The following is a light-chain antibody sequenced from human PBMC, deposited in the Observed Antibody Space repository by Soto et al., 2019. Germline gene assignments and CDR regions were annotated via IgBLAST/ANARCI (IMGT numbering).Light chain of an antibody. Sequence: DIQMIQSPSALSASVGDRVTITCRASQSISRRLAWYQQKPGKAPKLLIYDASSLESGVPAGLSGSGSGTQFPLTLSSLQRDDFATFYCQHYNSYAWTFGPGTRVEIK. CDR2: DAS. J-gene: IGKJ1*01. V-gene: IGKV1-5*01. CDR3: QHYNSYAWT. CDR1: QSISRR.